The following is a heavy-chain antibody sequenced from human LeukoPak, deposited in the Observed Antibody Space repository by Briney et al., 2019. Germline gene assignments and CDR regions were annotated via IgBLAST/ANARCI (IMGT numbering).Heavy chain of an antibody. Sequence: PGGSLRLSCAASGVTLSSYWMHWVRQVPGKGRVWVSRINSDGSSTSYADSVKSRFTISRDNAKTTLYLQMNSLSVEDTAIYYCVRGPNSGYGRFDYWGQGTLVTVSS. CDR1: GVTLSSYW. V-gene: IGHV3-74*01. CDR3: VRGPNSGYGRFDY. J-gene: IGHJ4*02. CDR2: INSDGSST. D-gene: IGHD3-22*01.